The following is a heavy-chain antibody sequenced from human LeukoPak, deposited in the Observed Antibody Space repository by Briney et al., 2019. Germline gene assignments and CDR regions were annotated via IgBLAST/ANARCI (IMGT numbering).Heavy chain of an antibody. CDR2: ISSDGNDK. J-gene: IGHJ4*02. V-gene: IGHV3-30*03. D-gene: IGHD5-12*01. Sequence: GGSLRLSCAASGVTFSSYGMHWVRQAPGKGLEWVALISSDGNDKLYGDSVKGRFTISRNDSKSTLYLQMNSLRAEDTAVYYCTTKVIRGNSGDDYDDWGQGTLVTVSS. CDR3: TTKVIRGNSGDDYDD. CDR1: GVTFSSYG.